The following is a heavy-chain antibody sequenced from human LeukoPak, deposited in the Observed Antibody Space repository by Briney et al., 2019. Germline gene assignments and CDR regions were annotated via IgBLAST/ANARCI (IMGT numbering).Heavy chain of an antibody. CDR3: ARVAVDTAMIMALDY. J-gene: IGHJ4*02. V-gene: IGHV4-39*07. D-gene: IGHD5-18*01. CDR1: GGSLSSSSYY. Sequence: SETLSLTCTVSGGSLSSSSYYWGWIRQPPGKGLEWIGSIYYSGSTYYNPSLKSRVTISVDTSKNQFSLKLSSVTAADTAVYYCARVAVDTAMIMALDYWGQGTLVTVSS. CDR2: IYYSGST.